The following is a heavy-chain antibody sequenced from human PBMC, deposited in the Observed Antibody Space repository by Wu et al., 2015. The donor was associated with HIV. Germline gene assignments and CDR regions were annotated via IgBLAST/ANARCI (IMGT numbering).Heavy chain of an antibody. CDR2: IIPIFGTA. CDR3: ARDYCSSTSCPPYYYGMDV. J-gene: IGHJ6*02. Sequence: QVQLVQSGAEVKKPGSSVKVSCKASGGTFSSHAISWVRQAPGQGLEWMGRIIPIFGTANYAQKFQGRVTITADESTSAAYMELSSLRSEDTAVYYCARDYCSSTSCPPYYYGMDVWGQGTTVTVSS. CDR1: GGTFSSHA. V-gene: IGHV1-69*13. D-gene: IGHD2-2*01.